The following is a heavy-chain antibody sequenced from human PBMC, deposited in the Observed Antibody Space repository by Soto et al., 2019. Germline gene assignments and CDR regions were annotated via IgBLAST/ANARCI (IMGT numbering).Heavy chain of an antibody. CDR1: GFTFSSYW. CDR3: ARDHDYYDSSGYYSYFDY. J-gene: IGHJ4*02. CDR2: IKQDGSEK. V-gene: IGHV3-7*05. Sequence: GGSLRLSCAASGFTFSSYWISWVRQAPGKGLEWVANIKQDGSEKYYVDSVKGRFTISRDNAKNSLYLQMNSLRAEDTAVYYCARDHDYYDSSGYYSYFDYWGQGTLVTVSS. D-gene: IGHD3-22*01.